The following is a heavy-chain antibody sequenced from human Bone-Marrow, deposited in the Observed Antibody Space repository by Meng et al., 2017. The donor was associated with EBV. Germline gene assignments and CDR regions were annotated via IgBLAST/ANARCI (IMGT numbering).Heavy chain of an antibody. Sequence: QVQVVQSGAEVKKPGSSVKVSCKASGGSFRSSAISWLRQAPGQGLEWMGGFLPILGAPNCAQRFQGRVTITADESTSTGYMELSSLRSEDTAVYYCARESGRGYSSDYWGQGPLVTVAS. V-gene: IGHV1-69*01. CDR2: FLPILGAP. CDR1: GGSFRSSA. J-gene: IGHJ4*02. D-gene: IGHD5-18*01. CDR3: ARESGRGYSSDY.